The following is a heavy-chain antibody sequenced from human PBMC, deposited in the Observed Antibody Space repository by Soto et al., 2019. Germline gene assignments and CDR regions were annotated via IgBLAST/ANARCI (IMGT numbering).Heavy chain of an antibody. CDR3: ARVWVVVAARYYYYGMDV. CDR2: MNPNSGNT. D-gene: IGHD2-15*01. CDR1: GYTFTSYD. J-gene: IGHJ6*02. V-gene: IGHV1-8*01. Sequence: QVQLVQSGAEVKKPGASVKVSCKASGYTFTSYDINWVRQATGQGLEWMGLMNPNSGNTGYAQKFQGRVTMTRNTAISTAYMELSSLRSEDTAVYYCARVWVVVAARYYYYGMDVWGQGTTVTVSS.